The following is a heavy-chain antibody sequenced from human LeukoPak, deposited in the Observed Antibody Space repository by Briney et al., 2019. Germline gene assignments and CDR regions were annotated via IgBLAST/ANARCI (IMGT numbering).Heavy chain of an antibody. Sequence: GGSLRLSCAASGFTVSSNYMSWVRQAPGKGLEWVSVIYSGGSTYYADSVKGRFTISRENAKNSLYLQMNSLRAEDTAVYYCARGAVAGNLDYWGQGTLVTVSS. V-gene: IGHV3-53*01. CDR3: ARGAVAGNLDY. D-gene: IGHD6-19*01. CDR2: IYSGGST. J-gene: IGHJ4*02. CDR1: GFTVSSNY.